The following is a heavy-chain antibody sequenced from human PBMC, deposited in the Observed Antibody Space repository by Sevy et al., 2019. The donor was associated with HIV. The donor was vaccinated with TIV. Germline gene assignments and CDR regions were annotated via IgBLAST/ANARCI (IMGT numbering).Heavy chain of an antibody. CDR2: ISTYSGET. D-gene: IGHD3-22*01. CDR3: ARDSDGSGHYYADYFDY. J-gene: IGHJ4*02. V-gene: IGHV1-18*01. Sequence: ASVKVSCKASGYTFTTYPIGWVRQAPGQGLEWMGWISTYSGETRDAQKFQGRATMTTDTSSSTAYLELRSLRSDDTAVYYCARDSDGSGHYYADYFDYWGQGTLVTVSS. CDR1: GYTFTTYP.